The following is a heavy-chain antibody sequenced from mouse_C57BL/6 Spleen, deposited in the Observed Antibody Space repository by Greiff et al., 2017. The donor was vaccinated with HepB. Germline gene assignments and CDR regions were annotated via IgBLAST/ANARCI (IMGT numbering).Heavy chain of an antibody. CDR1: GYTFTDYN. J-gene: IGHJ4*01. CDR3: ARQGDAMDY. CDR2: ITPNNGGT. V-gene: IGHV1-18*01. Sequence: VQLQQSGPELVKPGASVKIPCKASGYTFTDYNMDWVKQSHGKSLEWIGDITPNNGGTIYNQKFKGKATLTVDKASSTAYMELRSLTSEDTAVYYFARQGDAMDYWGQGTSVTVSS.